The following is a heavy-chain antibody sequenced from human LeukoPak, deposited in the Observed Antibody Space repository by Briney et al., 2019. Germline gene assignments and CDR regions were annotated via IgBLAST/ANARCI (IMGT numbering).Heavy chain of an antibody. CDR2: ISGSGSST. Sequence: GGSLRLSCAASGFTFSYYAMSWVRQAPGKGLEWVSSISGSGSSTYYADSVKGRFTISRDNSKNTLYLQMNSLRAEDTAVYYCTKDRRGYGRIADCWGQGTLVTISS. CDR3: TKDRRGYGRIADC. V-gene: IGHV3-23*01. J-gene: IGHJ4*02. CDR1: GFTFSYYA. D-gene: IGHD3-10*01.